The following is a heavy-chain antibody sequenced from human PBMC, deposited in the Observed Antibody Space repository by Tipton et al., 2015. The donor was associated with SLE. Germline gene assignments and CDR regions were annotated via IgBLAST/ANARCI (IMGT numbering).Heavy chain of an antibody. V-gene: IGHV4-31*03. D-gene: IGHD3-10*01. CDR2: TLHSGLT. Sequence: QLVQSGAEVKPSQTLSLTCTVAGGSSSSGAYYWSWIRQHPGKGLEWIGYTLHSGLTYYNPSLKSRVTMSLDTSKNEFSLRLSSVTAADTAVYYCARAWDPCDYCLDVWGTATMVTVPS. CDR3: ARAWDPCDYCLDV. J-gene: IGHJ6*04. CDR1: GGSSSSGAYY.